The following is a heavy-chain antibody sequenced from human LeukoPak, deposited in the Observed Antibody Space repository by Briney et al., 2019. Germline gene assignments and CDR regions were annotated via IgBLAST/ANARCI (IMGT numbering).Heavy chain of an antibody. CDR3: AKGNTVRGVPYYFDY. CDR2: ISGSGGST. J-gene: IGHJ4*02. Sequence: AGGSLRLSCAASGFTFSSYAMSWVRQAPGKGLEWVSAISGSGGSTYYADSVKGRFTISRDNSKNTLYLQMNSLRAEDTAVYYCAKGNTVRGVPYYFDYWGQGTLLTVSS. CDR1: GFTFSSYA. D-gene: IGHD3-10*01. V-gene: IGHV3-23*01.